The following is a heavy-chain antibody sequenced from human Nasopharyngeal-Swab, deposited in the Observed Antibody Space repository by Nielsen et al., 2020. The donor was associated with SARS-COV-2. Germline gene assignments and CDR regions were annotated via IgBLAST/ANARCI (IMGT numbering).Heavy chain of an antibody. V-gene: IGHV3-23*01. D-gene: IGHD3-10*01. Sequence: WIRQPPGKGLEWVSAISGSGDRTYYADSVKGRFTISRDNPQNTLYLQMNSLRGEDTALFYCARGGSPGNYFYYMDVWGKGTTVTVSS. CDR2: ISGSGDRT. CDR3: ARGGSPGNYFYYMDV. J-gene: IGHJ6*03.